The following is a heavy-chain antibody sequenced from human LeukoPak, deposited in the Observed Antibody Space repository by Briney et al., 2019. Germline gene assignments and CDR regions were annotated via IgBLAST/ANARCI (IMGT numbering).Heavy chain of an antibody. Sequence: GSLRLSCAASGFTFSSYDMHWVRHATGKGLEWVSAIGTAGDTYYPGSVKGRFTISRENAKNSLYLQMNSLRAGDTAVYYCARQGWSDAFDIWGQGTMVTVSS. J-gene: IGHJ3*02. V-gene: IGHV3-13*01. CDR1: GFTFSSYD. CDR3: ARQGWSDAFDI. D-gene: IGHD2-15*01. CDR2: IGTAGDT.